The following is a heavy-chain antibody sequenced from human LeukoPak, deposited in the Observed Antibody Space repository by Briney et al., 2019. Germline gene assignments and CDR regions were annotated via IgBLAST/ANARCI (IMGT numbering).Heavy chain of an antibody. V-gene: IGHV3-23*01. CDR2: ISESGDVT. Sequence: GGSLRLSCAASGFTFSSYGMHWVRQAPGKGLDWVAAISESGDVTYYADSVKGRFTISRDNSKSTLYLQMNSLRAEDTAIYYCAKHLTRMSFFDYWGQGTLATVSS. CDR1: GFTFSSYG. J-gene: IGHJ4*02. CDR3: AKHLTRMSFFDY.